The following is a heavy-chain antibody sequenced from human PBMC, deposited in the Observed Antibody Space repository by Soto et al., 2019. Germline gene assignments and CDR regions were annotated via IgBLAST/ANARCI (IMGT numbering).Heavy chain of an antibody. CDR1: SAAIMIQY. V-gene: IGHV4-59*11. Sequence: PAMTLSANCSISSAAIMIQYWSWIRQSPGKGLEFIGCMYSSGGTNYNPAPKSRITISRDTSKNQLSLKLTSVTAADTAVYFCSKLKYTVVTNLDIWGKG. D-gene: IGHD2-21*02. J-gene: IGHJ6*03. CDR2: MYSSGGT. CDR3: SKLKYTVVTNLDI.